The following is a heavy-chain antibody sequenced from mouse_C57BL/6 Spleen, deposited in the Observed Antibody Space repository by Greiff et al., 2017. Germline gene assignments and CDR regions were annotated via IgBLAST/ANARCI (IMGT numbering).Heavy chain of an antibody. D-gene: IGHD2-12*01. Sequence: EVHLVEPGGGLVQPKGSLKLSCAASGFSFNTYAMNWVRQAPGKGLEWVARIRSKSNNYATYYAVSVKDRFTISRDDSESMLYLLMNSLKTEDTAMYYCVRTHIDCNYDVAMDYWGQGTSVTVSS. J-gene: IGHJ4*01. V-gene: IGHV10-1*01. CDR1: GFSFNTYA. CDR3: VRTHIDCNYDVAMDY. CDR2: IRSKSNNYAT.